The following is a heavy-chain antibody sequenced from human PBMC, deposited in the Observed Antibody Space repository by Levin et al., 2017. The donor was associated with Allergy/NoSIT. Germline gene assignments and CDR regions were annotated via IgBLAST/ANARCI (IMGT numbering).Heavy chain of an antibody. CDR2: ISYDGSNK. D-gene: IGHD3-3*01. CDR1: GFTFSSYA. Sequence: LSLTCAASGFTFSSYAMHWVRQAPGKGLEWVAVISYDGSNKYYADSVKGRFTISRDNSKNTLYLQMNSLRAEDTAVYYCARGPRGADYDFWSGYYMRWVLHFDYWGQGTLVTVSS. J-gene: IGHJ4*02. V-gene: IGHV3-30-3*01. CDR3: ARGPRGADYDFWSGYYMRWVLHFDY.